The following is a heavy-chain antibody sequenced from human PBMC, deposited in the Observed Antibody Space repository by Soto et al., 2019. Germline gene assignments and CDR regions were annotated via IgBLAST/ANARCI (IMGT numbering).Heavy chain of an antibody. CDR1: GFTFSNFA. Sequence: GGSLRLSCAASGFTFSNFAMSWVRQAPGKGLEWVSSITSSSDRTYYAASVKGRFTISRDNSKNTLFLQMNSLRAEDTAVYYCAEGGFYDGFDYWGQGTLVTVSS. CDR2: ITSSSDRT. D-gene: IGHD5-12*01. CDR3: AEGGFYDGFDY. J-gene: IGHJ4*02. V-gene: IGHV3-23*01.